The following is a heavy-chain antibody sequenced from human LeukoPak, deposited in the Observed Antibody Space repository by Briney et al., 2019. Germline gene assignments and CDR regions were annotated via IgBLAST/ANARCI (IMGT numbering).Heavy chain of an antibody. CDR1: GFTFSSYW. CDR3: ARGRAVAGSRGWFDP. D-gene: IGHD6-19*01. CDR2: ISNDGSTT. J-gene: IGHJ5*02. Sequence: PGGSLRLSCAASGFTFSSYWMHWVRQAPGKGLVWVSRISNDGSTTNYADSVKGRFTISRDNAKNTVYLQMNSLRAEDTAVYYCARGRAVAGSRGWFDPWGQGTLVTVSS. V-gene: IGHV3-74*01.